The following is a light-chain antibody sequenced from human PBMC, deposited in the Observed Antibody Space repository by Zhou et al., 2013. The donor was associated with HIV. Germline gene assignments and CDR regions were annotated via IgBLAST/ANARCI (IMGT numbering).Light chain of an antibody. V-gene: IGKV1-27*01. CDR2: ASS. CDR1: QGISDY. Sequence: DIQMTQSPSSLSASVGDRVTITCRASQGISDYVAWYQHKPGKVPKLLIFASSTLQSGVPSRFSGSGSGTDFTLTISSLQPGDMLTYYCLQVITVAPRTFG. CDR3: LQVITVAPRT. J-gene: IGKJ5*01.